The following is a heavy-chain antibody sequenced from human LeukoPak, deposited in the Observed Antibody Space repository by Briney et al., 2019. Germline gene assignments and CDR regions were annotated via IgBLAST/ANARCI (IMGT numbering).Heavy chain of an antibody. J-gene: IGHJ4*02. CDR3: ARPPYDIVTGFSGYFDN. CDR1: GFSFTTFT. Sequence: GGSLRLSCSASGFSFTTFTMSWVRQAPGKGLEWVSSISSSSSYKYYADSVKGRFTISRDNAKNSLYLQMDSLRDEDTAVYFCARPPYDIVTGFSGYFDNWGQGTLVTVSS. D-gene: IGHD3-9*01. CDR2: ISSSSSYK. V-gene: IGHV3-21*01.